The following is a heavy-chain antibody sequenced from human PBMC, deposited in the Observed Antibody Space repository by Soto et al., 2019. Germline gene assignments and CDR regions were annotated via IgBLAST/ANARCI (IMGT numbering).Heavy chain of an antibody. CDR1: GFTFSSYA. Sequence: GGSLRLSCAASGFTFSSYAMSWVRQAPGKGLEWVSAISGSGGSTYYADTGKGRFTISRDNSKNTLYLQMNSLRAEDTDVYYCANDDRSSVYYWGQGTLVTVSS. CDR3: ANDDRSSVYY. J-gene: IGHJ4*02. D-gene: IGHD3-22*01. V-gene: IGHV3-23*01. CDR2: ISGSGGST.